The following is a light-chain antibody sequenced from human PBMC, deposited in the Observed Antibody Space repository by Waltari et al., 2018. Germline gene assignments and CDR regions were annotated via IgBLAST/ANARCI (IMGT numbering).Light chain of an antibody. Sequence: DIQRTQSPSTLSASVGDRVIITCRSSQSITTWLAWYQHKPGKAPDLLISNSFTLQNGVPSRFSGGGSGTEFTLTISSLQPDDFATYYCQHYHSYPVTFGQGTKVEIK. CDR2: NSF. V-gene: IGKV1-5*03. J-gene: IGKJ2*01. CDR3: QHYHSYPVT. CDR1: QSITTW.